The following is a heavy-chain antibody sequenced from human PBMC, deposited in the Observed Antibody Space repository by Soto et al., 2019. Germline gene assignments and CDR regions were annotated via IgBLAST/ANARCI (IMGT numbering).Heavy chain of an antibody. CDR2: IYHSGSI. CDR1: GYSISSGYH. J-gene: IGHJ6*02. CDR3: ARDHLELDQGLGV. D-gene: IGHD1-1*01. V-gene: IGHV4-38-2*02. Sequence: PSETLSLTCAVSGYSISSGYHWGWIRQPPGKGLEWIGNIYHSGSIYYNTSLKSRVNISVDTSKNQFSLKLSSVTAADTAVYYCARDHLELDQGLGVWGQGTTVTVSS.